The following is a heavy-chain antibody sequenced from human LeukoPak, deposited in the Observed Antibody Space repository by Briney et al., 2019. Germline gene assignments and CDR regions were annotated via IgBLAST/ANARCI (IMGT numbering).Heavy chain of an antibody. CDR2: INSDGSST. V-gene: IGHV3-74*01. CDR1: GFTFSSYW. Sequence: TGGSLRLSCAASGFTFSSYWMHWVRQAPGKGLVWVSRINSDGSSTSYADSVKGRFTISRDNAKNTLYLQMNSLRAEDTAVYYCARGRGYSYGILSLQDYWGQGTLVTVSS. D-gene: IGHD5-18*01. CDR3: ARGRGYSYGILSLQDY. J-gene: IGHJ4*02.